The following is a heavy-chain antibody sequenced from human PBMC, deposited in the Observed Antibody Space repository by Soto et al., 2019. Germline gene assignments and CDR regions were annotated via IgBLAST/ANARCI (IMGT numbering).Heavy chain of an antibody. CDR3: AKARHPDGVWTFDY. D-gene: IGHD2-8*01. J-gene: IGHJ4*02. V-gene: IGHV3-23*01. CDR2: IHTSGDT. CDR1: GFSFSTNT. Sequence: DVQLLESGGDLVQPGGSLRLSCATSGFSFSTNTIAWVRQAPGKGLEWVSEIHTSGDTFYAESVKDRFTISSDNSKNTLYLPMNSLRVGDTALYYCAKARHPDGVWTFDYWGQGTLVTVSS.